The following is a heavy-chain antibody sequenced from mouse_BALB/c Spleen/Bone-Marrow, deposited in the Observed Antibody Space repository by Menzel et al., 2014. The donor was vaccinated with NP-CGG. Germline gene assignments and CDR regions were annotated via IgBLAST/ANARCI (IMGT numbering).Heavy chain of an antibody. J-gene: IGHJ2*01. CDR2: ISSGGSYT. V-gene: IGHV5-9-3*01. CDR1: GFTFSNYA. Sequence: EVKAEESGGGLAKPGGSLKLSCAASGFTFSNYAMSWVRQTPEKRLEWVAIISSGGSYTYYPDSVKERFTISRDDAKTILYLQMSSLRSEDAAMYYCARQDGFDYWGQGTTLTVSS. D-gene: IGHD2-3*01. CDR3: ARQDGFDY.